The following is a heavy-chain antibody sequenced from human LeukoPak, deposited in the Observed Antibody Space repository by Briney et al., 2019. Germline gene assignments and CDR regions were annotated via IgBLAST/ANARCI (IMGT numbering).Heavy chain of an antibody. Sequence: GGSLRLSCAASGFTFSSYEMNWVRQAPGKGLEWVSYISSSGSTMYYADSVKGRFTISRDNAKNSLYLQMNSLRAEDTAVYYCASDRAYSQFDYWGQGTLVTVSS. D-gene: IGHD2-15*01. CDR2: ISSSGSTM. CDR3: ASDRAYSQFDY. V-gene: IGHV3-48*03. CDR1: GFTFSSYE. J-gene: IGHJ4*02.